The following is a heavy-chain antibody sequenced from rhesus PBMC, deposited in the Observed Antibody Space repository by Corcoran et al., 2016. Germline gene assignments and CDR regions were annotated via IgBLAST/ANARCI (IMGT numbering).Heavy chain of an antibody. CDR1: GGSISDDYY. J-gene: IGHJ3*01. CDR3: ARDLGSGSYYNHDAFDF. V-gene: IGHV4-106*01. Sequence: QVQLQESGPGLVKPSETLSLTCAVSGGSISDDYYWSWIRQPPGKGLEWIGYIYGSGGGTNYNPYHKNRCTISIETSKNQFSLKRSSVTAADTAVYYCARDLGSGSYYNHDAFDFWGQGLRVTVSS. CDR2: IYGSGGGT. D-gene: IGHD3-16*01.